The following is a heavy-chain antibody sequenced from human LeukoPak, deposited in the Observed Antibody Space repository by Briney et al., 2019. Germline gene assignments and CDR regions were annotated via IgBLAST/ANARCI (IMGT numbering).Heavy chain of an antibody. CDR3: ASGDSESHPVY. CDR1: GFTFSSYT. J-gene: IGHJ4*02. V-gene: IGHV3-21*01. Sequence: PGGSLRLSCAASGFTFSSYTMNWVRQAPGKGLEWVSSIAGSSGYISYADSVKGRFTISRDNAKKSLYLQMTSLTAEDTAVYYCASGDSESHPVYWGQGTLVTVSS. D-gene: IGHD1-26*01. CDR2: IAGSSGYI.